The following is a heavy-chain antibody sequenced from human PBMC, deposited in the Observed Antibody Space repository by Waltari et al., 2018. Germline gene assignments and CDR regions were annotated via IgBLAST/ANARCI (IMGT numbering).Heavy chain of an antibody. CDR2: ISADGFST. CDR3: ARDPLMYDSNWYPNWFGP. Sequence: EAHLLESGGGLVQPGGSLRLSCAASGFIFTNYAMSWVRQAPGKGLQWVSGISADGFSTYYVDSVKGRFTISRDNSKNTLYLQMNSLRVEDTAVYYCARDPLMYDSNWYPNWFGPWGQGTLVTVSS. V-gene: IGHV3-23*03. J-gene: IGHJ5*02. CDR1: GFIFTNYA. D-gene: IGHD6-13*01.